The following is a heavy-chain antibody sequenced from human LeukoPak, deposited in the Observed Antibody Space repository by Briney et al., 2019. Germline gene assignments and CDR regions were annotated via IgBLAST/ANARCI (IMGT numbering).Heavy chain of an antibody. J-gene: IGHJ4*02. Sequence: GGSLRLSCAASGFTFSSYAMSWVRQAPGKGLEWVSAISGSGGSTYYADSVKGRFTISRANSKNTLYLQMNILGADATAVYYCAKDKYYGGTGAFDYWGQGTLVTASS. CDR2: ISGSGGST. V-gene: IGHV3-23*01. CDR1: GFTFSSYA. CDR3: AKDKYYGGTGAFDY. D-gene: IGHD4-23*01.